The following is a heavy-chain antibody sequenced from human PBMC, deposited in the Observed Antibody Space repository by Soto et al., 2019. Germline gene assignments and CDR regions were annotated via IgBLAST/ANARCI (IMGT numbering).Heavy chain of an antibody. V-gene: IGHV1-18*01. J-gene: IGHJ4*02. CDR1: GYTFTSYG. Sequence: QVQLVQSGAEVKKPGASVKVSCKASGYTFTSYGISWVRQAPGQGLEWMGWISTYNGNTKYAQKLQGRVTMTTDTSTSTASMELRRLRSDDTAVFYFVREMVRGVGSDYWGQGTQVTVSS. CDR3: VREMVRGVGSDY. D-gene: IGHD3-10*01. CDR2: ISTYNGNT.